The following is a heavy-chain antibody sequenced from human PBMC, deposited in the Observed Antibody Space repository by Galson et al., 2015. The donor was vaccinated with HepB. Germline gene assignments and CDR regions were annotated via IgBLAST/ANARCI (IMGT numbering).Heavy chain of an antibody. D-gene: IGHD3-3*01. Sequence: SLRLSCAASGFTFSSYGMHWVRQAPGKGLEWVAVIWYDGSNKYYADSVKGRFTISRDNSKNTLYLQMNSLRAEDTAVYYCARDTRSFTFWSGYYTYYYYGMDVWGQGTTVTVSS. CDR3: ARDTRSFTFWSGYYTYYYYGMDV. CDR1: GFTFSSYG. CDR2: IWYDGSNK. V-gene: IGHV3-33*01. J-gene: IGHJ6*02.